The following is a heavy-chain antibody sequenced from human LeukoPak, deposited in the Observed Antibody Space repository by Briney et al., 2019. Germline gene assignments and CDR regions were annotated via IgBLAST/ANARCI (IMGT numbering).Heavy chain of an antibody. CDR3: ARSSSWSDAFDI. D-gene: IGHD6-13*01. V-gene: IGHV3-7*01. J-gene: IGHJ3*02. CDR2: INQDGSMK. CDR1: GFTFSTYW. Sequence: GGSLRLSCAASGFTFSTYWMSWVRQTPGKGLEWLANINQDGSMKYYVGSVKGRFTISRDNARNSLYLQMNSLRAEDTAVYYCARSSSWSDAFDIWGQGTMVTVSS.